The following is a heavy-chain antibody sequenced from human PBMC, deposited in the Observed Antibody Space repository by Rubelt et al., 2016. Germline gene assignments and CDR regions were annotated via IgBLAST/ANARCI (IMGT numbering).Heavy chain of an antibody. CDR2: IIPMFGTP. V-gene: IGHV1-69*01. CDR3: AKGYCSGGSCYGWYYFDY. D-gene: IGHD2-15*01. CDR1: GGSFSSYN. J-gene: IGHJ4*02. Sequence: GTEVKKPGSSVKVSCEASGGSFSSYNIIWVRQAPGQGLEWMGGIIPMFGTPNYAQKFQGRVTITADESTSTAYMELSSLRSEDTAVYYCAKGYCSGGSCYGWYYFDYWGQGTLVTVSS.